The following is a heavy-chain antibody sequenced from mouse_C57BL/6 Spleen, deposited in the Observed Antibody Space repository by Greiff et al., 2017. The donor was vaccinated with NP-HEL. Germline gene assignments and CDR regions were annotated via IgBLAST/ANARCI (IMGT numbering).Heavy chain of an antibody. CDR3: TRGTTGTRNYFDY. V-gene: IGHV1-15*01. CDR1: GYTFTDYE. CDR2: IDPETGGT. J-gene: IGHJ2*01. D-gene: IGHD4-1*02. Sequence: VQLQQSGAELVRPGASVTLSCKASGYTFTDYEMHWVKQTPVHGLEWIGAIDPETGGTAYNQKFKGKAILTADKSSSTAYMELRSLTSEDSAVYYCTRGTTGTRNYFDYWGQGTTLTVSS.